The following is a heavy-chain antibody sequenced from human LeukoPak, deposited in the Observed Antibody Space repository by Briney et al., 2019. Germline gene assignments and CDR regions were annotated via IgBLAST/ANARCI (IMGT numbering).Heavy chain of an antibody. V-gene: IGHV3-23*01. J-gene: IGHJ5*02. CDR2: ISGGGETT. Sequence: AISGGGETTYYADSVKGRFTISRENSKNTRYLQINSLRAEDTAVYYCTKEGPVNAIGNLWGQGTLVTVSS. D-gene: IGHD2-21*01. CDR3: TKEGPVNAIGNL.